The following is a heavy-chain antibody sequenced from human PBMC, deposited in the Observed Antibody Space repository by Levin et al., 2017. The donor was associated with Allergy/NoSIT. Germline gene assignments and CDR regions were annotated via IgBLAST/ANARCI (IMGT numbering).Heavy chain of an antibody. Sequence: GESLKISCAASGFTFSDYYMSWIRQAPGKGLEWVSYISSSGSTIYYADSVKGRFTISRDNARNSLYLQMNSVRAEDTAVYYCAKGRPLSSSYFDYWGQGTLVTVSS. CDR1: GFTFSDYY. CDR3: AKGRPLSSSYFDY. CDR2: ISSSGSTI. V-gene: IGHV3-11*01. J-gene: IGHJ4*02. D-gene: IGHD3-10*01.